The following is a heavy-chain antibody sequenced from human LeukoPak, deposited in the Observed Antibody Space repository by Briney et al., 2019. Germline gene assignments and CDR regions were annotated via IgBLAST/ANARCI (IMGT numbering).Heavy chain of an antibody. V-gene: IGHV1-2*02. J-gene: IGHJ6*03. CDR3: AREAYDSGSFRTDYYYMDV. Sequence: ASVKVSCKASGGTFSTYAISWVRQAPGQGLEWMGGIIPNSGGTNYAQKFQGRVTMTRDTSISTAYMELSRLRSDDTAVYYCAREAYDSGSFRTDYYYMDVWGKGTTVTISS. CDR2: IIPNSGGT. CDR1: GGTFSTYA. D-gene: IGHD3-10*01.